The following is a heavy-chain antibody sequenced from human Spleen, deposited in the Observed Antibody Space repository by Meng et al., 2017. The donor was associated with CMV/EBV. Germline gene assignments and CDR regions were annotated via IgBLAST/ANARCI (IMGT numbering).Heavy chain of an antibody. Sequence: GGSLRLSCAASGFTFSSYWMSWVRQAPGKGLEWVANIKQDGSEKYYVDSVKGRFTISRDNAKNSLYLQMNSLRAEDTAVYYCARDPTDRVEQYYFDYWGQGTLVTVSS. D-gene: IGHD1/OR15-1a*01. J-gene: IGHJ4*02. V-gene: IGHV3-7*01. CDR3: ARDPTDRVEQYYFDY. CDR2: IKQDGSEK. CDR1: GFTFSSYW.